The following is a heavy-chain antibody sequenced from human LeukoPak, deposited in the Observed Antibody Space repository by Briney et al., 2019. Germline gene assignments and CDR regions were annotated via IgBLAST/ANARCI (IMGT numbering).Heavy chain of an antibody. CDR2: ISGSGGST. V-gene: IGHV3-23*01. J-gene: IGHJ1*01. CDR3: AKDKGVVVVAATGHFQH. CDR1: GFTFSSYE. D-gene: IGHD2-15*01. Sequence: GGSLRLSCAASGFTFSSYEMNWVRQAPGKGLEWVSAISGSGGSTYYADSVKGRFTISRDNSKNTLYLQMNSLRAEDTAVYYCAKDKGVVVVAATGHFQHWGQGTLVTVSS.